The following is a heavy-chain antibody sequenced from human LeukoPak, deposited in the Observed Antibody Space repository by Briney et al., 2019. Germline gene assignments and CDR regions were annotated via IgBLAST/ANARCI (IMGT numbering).Heavy chain of an antibody. CDR3: ARYGKSGTYSHGFDV. CDR1: GYSFTGHW. CDR2: IYPGDSDT. Sequence: GESLKISCEAFGYSFTGHWIGWVRQMPGRGLEFMGTIYPGDSDTRYSPSFEGRVTISVDKSINTAYLQCSGLKASDTAMYYCARYGKSGTYSHGFDVWGQGTMVIVSS. V-gene: IGHV5-51*01. D-gene: IGHD3-10*01. J-gene: IGHJ3*01.